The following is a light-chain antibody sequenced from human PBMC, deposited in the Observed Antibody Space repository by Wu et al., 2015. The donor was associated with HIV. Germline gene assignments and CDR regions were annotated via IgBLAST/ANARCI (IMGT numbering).Light chain of an antibody. J-gene: IGKJ2*01. Sequence: WYQQKPRESPNLLXYEASKLVEWGPIKDQWHGSGTDFTLTISNLQPDDTATYYCQQYNSPYTFGQGTKLEI. CDR3: QQYNSPYT. V-gene: IGKV1-5*03. CDR2: EAS.